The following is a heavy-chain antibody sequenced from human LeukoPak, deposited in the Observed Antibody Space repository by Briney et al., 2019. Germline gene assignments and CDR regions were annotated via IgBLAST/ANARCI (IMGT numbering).Heavy chain of an antibody. CDR2: INPNSGGT. Sequence: ASVKVSCKASGYTFTGYYMHWVRQAPGQGLEWMGWINPNSGGTNYAQKLQGRVTMTRDTSISTAYMELSRLRSDDTAVYYCASGQAMITFGGVIAIKEAPFDYWGQGTLVTVSS. CDR3: ASGQAMITFGGVIAIKEAPFDY. J-gene: IGHJ4*02. CDR1: GYTFTGYY. D-gene: IGHD3-16*02. V-gene: IGHV1-2*02.